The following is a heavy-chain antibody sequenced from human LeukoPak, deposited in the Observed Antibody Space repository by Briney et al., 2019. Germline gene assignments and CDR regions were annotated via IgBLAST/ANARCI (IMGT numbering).Heavy chain of an antibody. CDR1: GGTFSSYT. Sequence: VKVSCKASGGTFSSYTISWVRQAPGQGLEWMGRIITILGIANYAQKFQGRVTITADKSTSTAYMELSSLRSEDTAVYYCARLVGAKADPWGQGTLVTVSS. CDR3: ARLVGAKADP. J-gene: IGHJ5*02. V-gene: IGHV1-69*02. D-gene: IGHD1-26*01. CDR2: IITILGIA.